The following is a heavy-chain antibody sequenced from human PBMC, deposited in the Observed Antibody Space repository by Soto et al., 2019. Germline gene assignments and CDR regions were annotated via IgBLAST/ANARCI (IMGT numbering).Heavy chain of an antibody. J-gene: IGHJ6*02. Sequence: GGSLRLSCAASGFTFDDYAMHWVRQAPGKGLEWVSLISGDGGSTYYADSVKGRFTISIDNSKNSLYLQMNSLRTEDTAVYYCAKDVLQQRFPSEALYYYYGMDVWGQGTTVTVSS. CDR1: GFTFDDYA. D-gene: IGHD6-13*01. V-gene: IGHV3-43*02. CDR2: ISGDGGST. CDR3: AKDVLQQRFPSEALYYYYGMDV.